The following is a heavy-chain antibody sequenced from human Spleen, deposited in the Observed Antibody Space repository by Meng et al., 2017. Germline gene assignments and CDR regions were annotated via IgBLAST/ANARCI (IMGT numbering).Heavy chain of an antibody. CDR3: ASLMIGIAVAGFVDEDY. D-gene: IGHD6-19*01. Sequence: GESLKISCTASGLTFSGYWMNWVRQTPGKGLEWVAVISYDGSNTYYADSVKGRFTISRDNSRSTLYLQMNSLRAEDTAVYYCASLMIGIAVAGFVDEDYWGQGTLVTVSS. CDR1: GLTFSGYW. J-gene: IGHJ4*02. V-gene: IGHV3-30*01. CDR2: ISYDGSNT.